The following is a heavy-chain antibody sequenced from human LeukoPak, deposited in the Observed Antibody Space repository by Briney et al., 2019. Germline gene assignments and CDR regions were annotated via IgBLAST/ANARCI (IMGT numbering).Heavy chain of an antibody. CDR1: GFTFTSYW. Sequence: GGSLRLSCAASGFTFTSYWMHWVRQTPGKGLEWVAVISYDGSNKYYADSVKGRFTISRDNSKNTLYLQMNSLRAEDTAVYYCARARVGATDPLDYWGQGTLVTVSS. CDR2: ISYDGSNK. CDR3: ARARVGATDPLDY. V-gene: IGHV3-30-3*01. D-gene: IGHD1-26*01. J-gene: IGHJ4*02.